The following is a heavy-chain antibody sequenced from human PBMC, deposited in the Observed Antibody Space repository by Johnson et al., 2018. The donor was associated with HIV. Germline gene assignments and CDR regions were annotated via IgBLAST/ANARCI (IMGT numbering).Heavy chain of an antibody. CDR1: GFTFSSYW. CDR2: INSDGSST. J-gene: IGHJ3*02. CDR3: AREYRDYVWWSYRFGAFDI. V-gene: IGHV3-74*01. Sequence: VQLVESGGGLVQPGGSLRLSCAASGFTFSSYWMHWVRQAPGKGLVWVSRINSDGSSTSYADSVKGRFTIYRDNAKNTLYLQMNSMRAEDTDVYYCAREYRDYVWWSYRFGAFDIWGQGTMVTVSS. D-gene: IGHD3-16*02.